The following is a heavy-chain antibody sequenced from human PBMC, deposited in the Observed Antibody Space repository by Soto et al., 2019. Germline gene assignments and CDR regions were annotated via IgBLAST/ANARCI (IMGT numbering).Heavy chain of an antibody. CDR2: IIPIFGTA. CDR1: GGTFSSYA. CDR3: ARDMGLVGGFDY. J-gene: IGHJ4*02. V-gene: IGHV1-69*13. Sequence: SVKVSCKASGGTFSSYAISWVRQAPGQGLEWMGGIIPIFGTANYAQKFQGRVTITADESTSTAYMELSSLRSEDTAVYYCARDMGLVGGFDYWGQGTLVTVSS. D-gene: IGHD6-6*01.